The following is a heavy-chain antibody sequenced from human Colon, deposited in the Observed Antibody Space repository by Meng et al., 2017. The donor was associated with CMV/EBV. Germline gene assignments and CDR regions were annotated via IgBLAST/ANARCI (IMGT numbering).Heavy chain of an antibody. CDR1: GFAFSDYA. CDR2: ISDSGYT. D-gene: IGHD2-8*02. V-gene: IGHV3-23*01. Sequence: GESLKISCAAPGFAFSDYAMTWVRRAPGKGLEWVSFISDSGYTNYGDPVKGRFTISRDNSKNTVFLQMSSLRADDTGIYYCAKIRKGGYCTGGSCFDTWGQGTQVTVSS. CDR3: AKIRKGGYCTGGSCFDT. J-gene: IGHJ5*02.